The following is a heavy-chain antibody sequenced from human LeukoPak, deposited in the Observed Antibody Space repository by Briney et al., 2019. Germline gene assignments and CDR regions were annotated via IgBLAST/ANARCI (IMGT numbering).Heavy chain of an antibody. CDR3: AKFLPDYYGSGSYLGY. Sequence: PGGSLRLSCAASGFTFKNYWMNWVRQAPGKGLVSVSRLSNDGSSTGYVDSVKGRFTISRDNSKNTLYLQMNSLRAEDTAVYYCAKFLPDYYGSGSYLGYWGQGTLVTVSS. J-gene: IGHJ4*02. D-gene: IGHD3-10*01. CDR2: LSNDGSST. CDR1: GFTFKNYW. V-gene: IGHV3-74*01.